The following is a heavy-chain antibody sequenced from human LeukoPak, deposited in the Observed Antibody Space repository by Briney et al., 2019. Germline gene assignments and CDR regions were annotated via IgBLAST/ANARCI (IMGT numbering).Heavy chain of an antibody. D-gene: IGHD3-22*01. V-gene: IGHV3-30*18. CDR2: ISYDGSNK. Sequence: GGSLRLSCAASGFTFSSYGMHWVRQAPGKGLEWVAVISYDGSNKYYADSVKGRFTVSRDNSKNTLYLQMNSLRAEDTAVYYCAKEPSYYYDSSGYYYSGGFDYWGQGTLVAVSS. CDR1: GFTFSSYG. J-gene: IGHJ4*02. CDR3: AKEPSYYYDSSGYYYSGGFDY.